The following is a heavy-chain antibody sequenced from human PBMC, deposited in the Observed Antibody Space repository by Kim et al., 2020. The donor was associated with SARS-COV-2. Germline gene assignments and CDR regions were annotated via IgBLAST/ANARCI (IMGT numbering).Heavy chain of an antibody. Sequence: GGSLTLSCAASGFTVSSNYMSWVRQAPGKGLEWVSFIYSSGSTYYADSVKGRFTISSDNYKNTLYLQLNNLRAADKAVDYCARGGSGSVAAFAICGHGT. J-gene: IGHJ3*02. V-gene: IGHV3-53*01. CDR1: GFTVSSNY. D-gene: IGHD3-22*01. CDR2: IYSSGST. CDR3: ARGGSGSVAAFAI.